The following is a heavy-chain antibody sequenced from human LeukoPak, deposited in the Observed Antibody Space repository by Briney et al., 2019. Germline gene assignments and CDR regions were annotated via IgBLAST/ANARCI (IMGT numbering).Heavy chain of an antibody. V-gene: IGHV1-46*01. CDR3: ARDESHCSSISCYRHFDY. CDR2: INPSGGST. J-gene: IGHJ4*02. CDR1: GYTFTSYY. D-gene: IGHD2-2*01. Sequence: ASVKVSCKASGYTFTSYYMHWVRQAPGQGLEWMGIINPSGGSTSYAQKFKGRVTITADESTSTAYMELSSLRSEDTAVYYCARDESHCSSISCYRHFDYWGQGTLVTVSS.